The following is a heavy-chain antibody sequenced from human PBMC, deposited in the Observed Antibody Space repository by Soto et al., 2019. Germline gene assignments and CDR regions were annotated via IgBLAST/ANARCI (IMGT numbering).Heavy chain of an antibody. V-gene: IGHV1-8*01. Sequence: QVQLLQSGAEVKKPGASVKVSCKASGYTFSSYNINWVRQATGQGPEWMGWMNPNSGNTGYAQKFQGRVTMTRDSSISTAYMELSSLRSEDTAVYYCAREDFYGSGSYGYWGQGTLVTVSS. CDR3: AREDFYGSGSYGY. J-gene: IGHJ4*02. CDR1: GYTFSSYN. CDR2: MNPNSGNT. D-gene: IGHD3-10*01.